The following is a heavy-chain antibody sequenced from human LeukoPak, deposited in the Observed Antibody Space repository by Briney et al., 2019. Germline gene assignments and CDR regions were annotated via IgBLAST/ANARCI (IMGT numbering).Heavy chain of an antibody. CDR2: ISSSSSTI. D-gene: IGHD3-3*01. CDR1: GFTFSSYS. J-gene: IGHJ4*02. V-gene: IGHV3-48*04. CDR3: ARTPGTLGTPPSLYYDFWSGYPYYFDY. Sequence: GGSLRLSCAASGFTFSSYSMNWVRQAPGKGLEWVSYISSSSSTIYYADSVKGRFTISRDNAKNSLYLQMNSLRAEDTAVYYCARTPGTLGTPPSLYYDFWSGYPYYFDYWGQGTLVTVSS.